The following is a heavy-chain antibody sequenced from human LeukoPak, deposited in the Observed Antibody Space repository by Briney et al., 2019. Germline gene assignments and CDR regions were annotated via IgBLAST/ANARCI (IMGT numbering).Heavy chain of an antibody. CDR1: GFTFSGSA. Sequence: GGSLRLSCATSGFTFSGSAIHWVRQASGKGLEWVGRIRSKANSYATTDVASVRGRFSISRDDSKNTAYLQMNSLQTEETAVYYCTRTSYDSSVSGVVYWGQGTLVTV. CDR3: TRTSYDSSVSGVVY. D-gene: IGHD3-22*01. J-gene: IGHJ4*02. CDR2: IRSKANSYAT. V-gene: IGHV3-73*01.